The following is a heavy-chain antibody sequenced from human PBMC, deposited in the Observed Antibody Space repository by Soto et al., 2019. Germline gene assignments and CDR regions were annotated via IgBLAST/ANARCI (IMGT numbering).Heavy chain of an antibody. CDR3: ARGAATVTTTV. CDR2: IYYSGST. V-gene: IGHV4-30-4*01. CDR1: GGSISSGDYY. D-gene: IGHD4-17*01. J-gene: IGHJ4*02. Sequence: SETLSLTCTVSGGSISSGDYYWSWIRQPPGKGLEWIGYIYYSGSTSYNPSLRSRATISVDTSKNQFSLKLTSVTAADTAVYYCARGAATVTTTVWGQGTLVTGSS.